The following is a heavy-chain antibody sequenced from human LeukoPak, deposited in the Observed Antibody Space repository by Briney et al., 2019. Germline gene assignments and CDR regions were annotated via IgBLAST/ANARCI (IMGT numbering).Heavy chain of an antibody. Sequence: SQTLSPTCAVSGGSISSGGYSWSWIRQPPGKGLEWIGYIYHSGSTYYNPSLKSRVTISVDRSKNQFSLKLSSVTAADTAVYYCARAGYCSSTSCSWFDPWGQGTLVTVSS. CDR1: GGSISSGGYS. V-gene: IGHV4-30-2*01. CDR3: ARAGYCSSTSCSWFDP. D-gene: IGHD2-2*01. CDR2: IYHSGST. J-gene: IGHJ5*02.